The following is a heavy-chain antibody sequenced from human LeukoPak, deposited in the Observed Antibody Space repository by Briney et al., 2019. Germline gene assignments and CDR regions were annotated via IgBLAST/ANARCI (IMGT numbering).Heavy chain of an antibody. CDR1: GGSFSGYY. D-gene: IGHD2-8*01. CDR2: IYYSGST. J-gene: IGHJ4*02. CDR3: ARDEWSAPFDY. V-gene: IGHV4-30-4*08. Sequence: PSETLSLTCAVYGGSFSGYYWSWIRQPPGKGLEWIGYIYYSGSTYYNPSLKSRVTISVDTSKNQFSLKLSSVTAADTAVYYCARDEWSAPFDYWGQGTLVTVSS.